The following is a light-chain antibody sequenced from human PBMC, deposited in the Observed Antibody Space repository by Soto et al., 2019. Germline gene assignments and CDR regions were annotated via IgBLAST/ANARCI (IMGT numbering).Light chain of an antibody. CDR3: QQSDSTPQT. V-gene: IGKV1-39*01. CDR2: AAS. J-gene: IGKJ3*01. Sequence: DIQMTQSPSSLSASVGDRVTISCRASQSISRDVNWYLQKPGKAPNLLTYAASSLHTGVPSRFSGSGSGTDFTLIISSLQPEDFATYYCQQSDSTPQTFGPGTKVDIK. CDR1: QSISRD.